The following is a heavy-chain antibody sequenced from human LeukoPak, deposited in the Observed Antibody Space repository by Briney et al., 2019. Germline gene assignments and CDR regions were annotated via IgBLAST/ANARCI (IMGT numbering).Heavy chain of an antibody. Sequence: GGSLRLSCTVSGFTFSDHYIDWVRQAPGKGLEWVGRSRDKANSYTTEYAASVKGRFTISRDDSKNSLYLQMNSLRTEDTAVYYCARTHSSGLPVFDIWGQGTKVTVSS. D-gene: IGHD3-22*01. CDR3: ARTHSSGLPVFDI. V-gene: IGHV3-72*01. CDR1: GFTFSDHY. J-gene: IGHJ3*02. CDR2: SRDKANSYTT.